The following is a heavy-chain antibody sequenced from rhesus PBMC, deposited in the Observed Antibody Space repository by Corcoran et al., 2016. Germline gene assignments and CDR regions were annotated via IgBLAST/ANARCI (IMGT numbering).Heavy chain of an antibody. D-gene: IGHD6-13*01. CDR3: ARGKAAGRY. CDR2: ISGSGGST. Sequence: QLQLQESGPGLVKPSETLSLTCAVSGGSTSSNYWSWIRHPPGKGWGGIGGPPGKGLEWIGRISGSGGSTDYNPSLKSRVTISTDTSKNQFSLKLSSVTAADTAVYYCARGKAAGRYWGQGVLVTVSS. J-gene: IGHJ4*01. CDR1: GGSTSSNY. V-gene: IGHV4-173*01.